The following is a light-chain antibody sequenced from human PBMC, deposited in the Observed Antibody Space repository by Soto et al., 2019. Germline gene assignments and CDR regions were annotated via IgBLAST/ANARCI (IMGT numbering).Light chain of an antibody. CDR3: QQDNNWPPWT. CDR1: QSVSSN. Sequence: EVVMTQSPATLSVSPGERATLSCRASQSVSSNLAWYQQKPGQTPRLLIDGASTRVTGVSDRFSGSGSGTEVTLTIRSLQSEDFAVYYCQQDNNWPPWTFGQGTKVEIK. CDR2: GAS. V-gene: IGKV3-15*01. J-gene: IGKJ1*01.